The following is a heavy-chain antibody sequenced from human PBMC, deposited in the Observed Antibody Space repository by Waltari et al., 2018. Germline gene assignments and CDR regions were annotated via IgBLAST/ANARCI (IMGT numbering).Heavy chain of an antibody. CDR3: ARRRWILPQIDAFDF. CDR1: GFTFSDYS. Sequence: EVQLVESGGGLVKPGGSLRLSCVASGFTFSDYSMHWVRQAPGKGVEWVSAIRRYNDIYYADSVKGRFTISRDDAKSSLYLQMNSLRAEDTAVYYCARRRWILPQIDAFDFGGLGTMVAVSS. V-gene: IGHV3-21*02. CDR2: IRRYNDI. D-gene: IGHD2-2*03. J-gene: IGHJ3*01.